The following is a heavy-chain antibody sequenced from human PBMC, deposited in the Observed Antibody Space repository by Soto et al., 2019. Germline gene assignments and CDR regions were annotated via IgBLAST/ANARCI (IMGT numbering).Heavy chain of an antibody. D-gene: IGHD3-22*01. CDR2: ISANSGNT. CDR3: ATAGNYDSSGRDF. Sequence: VKKPGASVKVXXKXFGXXXXXXXISWVRXXXXXXXEXMGWISANSGNTNYAQKLQGRVTMTTDTSTSTAYMELRSLRSDDTAVYYCATAGNYDSSGRDFWGQGTLVTVSS. J-gene: IGHJ4*02. V-gene: IGHV1-18*01. CDR1: GXXXXXXX.